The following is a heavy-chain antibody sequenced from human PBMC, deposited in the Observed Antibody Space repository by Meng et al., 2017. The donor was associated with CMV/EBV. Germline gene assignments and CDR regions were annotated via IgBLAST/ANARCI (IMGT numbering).Heavy chain of an antibody. CDR1: GGNFSSYA. CDR3: ARTQPSRGWSHEDY. V-gene: IGHV1-69*12. Sequence: VHQGEAGDEGDKAGLSVKVPRMACGGNFSSYAISWVRQAPGPGLEWMGGIIPIFGTGNYAQTFQGRVTITADESTSTAYMELSSLRSEDTAVYYCARTQPSRGWSHEDYWGQGTLVTVSS. J-gene: IGHJ4*02. D-gene: IGHD2-15*01. CDR2: IIPIFGTG.